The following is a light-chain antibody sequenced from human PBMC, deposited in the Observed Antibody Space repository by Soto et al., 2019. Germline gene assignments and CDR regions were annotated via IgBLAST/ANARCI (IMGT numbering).Light chain of an antibody. Sequence: EIVLTQSPATLSLSPGERATLSCRASQSVSSYLAWYQQKPGKTPRLLIYDASNRATGIPARFSGSGSGTDFTLTISSLEPDDFAVYYCQQRSNWPPLFGGGTKVEIK. CDR2: DAS. J-gene: IGKJ4*01. CDR1: QSVSSY. V-gene: IGKV3-11*01. CDR3: QQRSNWPPL.